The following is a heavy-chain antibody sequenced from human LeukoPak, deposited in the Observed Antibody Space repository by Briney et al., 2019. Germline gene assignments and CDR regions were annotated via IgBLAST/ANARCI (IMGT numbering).Heavy chain of an antibody. CDR2: IYYSGIT. J-gene: IGHJ3*02. CDR1: GGSVSSSSSY. CDR3: ARSGPAAGRPDAFDI. Sequence: PSETLSLTCTLSGGSVSSSSSYWGWIRQPPGKGLECIGTIYYSGITYYSSSLKSRVTISVDTSKNQFSLKLSSVTAADTAVYFCARSGPAAGRPDAFDIWGQGTLVTVSS. V-gene: IGHV4-39*07. D-gene: IGHD2-2*01.